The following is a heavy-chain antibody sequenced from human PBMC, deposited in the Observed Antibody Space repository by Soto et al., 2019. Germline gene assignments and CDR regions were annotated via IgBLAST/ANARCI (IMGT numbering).Heavy chain of an antibody. CDR2: IIPIFGTA. D-gene: IGHD3-22*01. V-gene: IGHV1-69*13. CDR3: AREGEYYYDSSGYYLDY. Sequence: AASVKVSCKASGGTFSSYAISWVRQAPGQGLEWMGGIIPIFGTANYAQKFQGRVTITADESTSTAYMELSSLRSEDTAVYYCAREGEYYYDSSGYYLDYWGQETLVTV. CDR1: GGTFSSYA. J-gene: IGHJ4*02.